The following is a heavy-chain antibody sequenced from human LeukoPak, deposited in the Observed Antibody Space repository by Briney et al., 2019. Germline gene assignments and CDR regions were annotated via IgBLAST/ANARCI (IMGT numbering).Heavy chain of an antibody. D-gene: IGHD2-2*01. Sequence: GGSLRLSCAASGFTFSSYAMHWVRQAPGKGLEWVAVISYDGSNKYYADSAKGRFTISRDNSKNTLYLQMNSLRAEDTAVYYCERPTVPATAADYWGQGTLVTVSS. CDR3: ERPTVPATAADY. J-gene: IGHJ4*02. V-gene: IGHV3-30-3*01. CDR2: ISYDGSNK. CDR1: GFTFSSYA.